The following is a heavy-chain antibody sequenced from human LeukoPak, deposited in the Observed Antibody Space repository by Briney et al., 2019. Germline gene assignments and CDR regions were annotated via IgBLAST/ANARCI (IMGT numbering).Heavy chain of an antibody. CDR3: ASDSGYDYSNYYFDY. CDR1: GFTFSSYS. D-gene: IGHD4-11*01. CDR2: ISSSSSTI. Sequence: PGGSLRLSCAASGFTFSSYSMNWVRQAPGKGLEWVSYISSSSSTIYYADSVKGRFTISRDNAKNSLYLQMNSLRAEDTAVYYCASDSGYDYSNYYFDYWGQGTLVTVSS. V-gene: IGHV3-48*04. J-gene: IGHJ4*02.